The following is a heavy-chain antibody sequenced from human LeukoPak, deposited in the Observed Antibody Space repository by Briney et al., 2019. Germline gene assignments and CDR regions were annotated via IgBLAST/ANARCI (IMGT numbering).Heavy chain of an antibody. CDR3: ARDLGYCSSTSCYSPNWFDP. J-gene: IGHJ5*02. CDR2: IYYSGST. CDR1: GGSISSGDFY. D-gene: IGHD2-2*02. V-gene: IGHV4-30-4*01. Sequence: PSRTLSLSCAVSGGSISSGDFYWGWSRQPPGEGLEWVVYIYYSGSTYYNPSLKSRVTISVDTSKIQFYLKQSYVTVADTAVYYCARDLGYCSSTSCYSPNWFDPWGQGTMVTVSS.